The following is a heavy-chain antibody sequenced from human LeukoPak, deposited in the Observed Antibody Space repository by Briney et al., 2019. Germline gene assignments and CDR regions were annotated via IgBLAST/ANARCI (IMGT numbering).Heavy chain of an antibody. Sequence: GASVKVSCKASGGTFSSYAISWVRQAPGQGLEWMGGIIPIFGTANYAQKFQGRVTITADKSTSTAYMELSSLRSEDTAVYHCARDRVGHCSSTSCYHFDYWGQGTLVTVSS. J-gene: IGHJ4*02. CDR2: IIPIFGTA. CDR3: ARDRVGHCSSTSCYHFDY. D-gene: IGHD2-2*01. CDR1: GGTFSSYA. V-gene: IGHV1-69*06.